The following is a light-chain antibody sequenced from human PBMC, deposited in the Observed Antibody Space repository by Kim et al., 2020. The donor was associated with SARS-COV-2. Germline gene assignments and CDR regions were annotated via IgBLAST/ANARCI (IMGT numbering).Light chain of an antibody. CDR1: SSDVGGYNY. J-gene: IGLJ2*01. V-gene: IGLV2-11*01. CDR2: DVT. Sequence: QSALTQRRSVSGSPGQSVTISCTGTSSDVGGYNYVSWYQQHPGRAPKLMINDVTKRPSGVPDRFSGSKSGNTASLTISGLQAEDEADYYCCSYAGGYTHVVFGGGTQLTVL. CDR3: CSYAGGYTHVV.